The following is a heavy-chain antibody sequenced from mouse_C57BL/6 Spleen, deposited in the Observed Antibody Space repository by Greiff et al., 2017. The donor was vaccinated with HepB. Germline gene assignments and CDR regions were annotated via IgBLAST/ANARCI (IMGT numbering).Heavy chain of an antibody. CDR1: GFNIKDDY. D-gene: IGHD1-1*01. Sequence: EVQLQQSGAELVRPGASVKLSCTASGFNIKDDYMHWVKQRPEQGLEWIGWIDPENGDTEYASKFQGKATITADTSSNTAYLQLSSLTSEDTAVYYCTFYGSSFAWFAYWGQGTLVTVSA. CDR2: IDPENGDT. J-gene: IGHJ3*01. CDR3: TFYGSSFAWFAY. V-gene: IGHV14-4*01.